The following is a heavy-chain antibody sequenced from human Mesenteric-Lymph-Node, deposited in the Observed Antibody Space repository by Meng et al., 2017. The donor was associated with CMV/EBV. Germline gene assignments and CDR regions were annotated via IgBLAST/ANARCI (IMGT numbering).Heavy chain of an antibody. Sequence: SETLSLTCTVSGGSISSSSYYWGWIRQPPGKGLEWIGSIYYSGSTYYNPSLKSRVTISVDTSKNQFSLKLSSVTAADTAVYYCARAHVDFFGAHVDYWGQGTLVTVSS. V-gene: IGHV4-39*07. CDR3: ARAHVDFFGAHVDY. D-gene: IGHD3-3*01. CDR1: GGSISSSSYY. CDR2: IYYSGST. J-gene: IGHJ4*02.